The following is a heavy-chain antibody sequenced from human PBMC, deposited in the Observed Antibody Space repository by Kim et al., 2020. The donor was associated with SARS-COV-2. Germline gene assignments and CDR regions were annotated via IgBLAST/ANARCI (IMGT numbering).Heavy chain of an antibody. CDR2: ISAYNGNT. CDR1: GYTFTSYG. Sequence: ASVKVSCKASGYTFTSYGISWVRQAPGQGLEWMGWISAYNGNTNYAQKLQGRVTMTTDTSTSTAYMELRSLRSDDTAVYYCARGPYCSGGSCYYGHLRYWGQGTLVTVSS. CDR3: ARGPYCSGGSCYYGHLRY. V-gene: IGHV1-18*01. D-gene: IGHD2-15*01. J-gene: IGHJ4*02.